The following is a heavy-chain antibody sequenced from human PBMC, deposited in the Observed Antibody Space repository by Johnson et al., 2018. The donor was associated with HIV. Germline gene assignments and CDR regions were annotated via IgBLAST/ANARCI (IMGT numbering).Heavy chain of an antibody. D-gene: IGHD4-23*01. CDR3: ARGDWLTVITSPDAFDI. CDR2: ISSSGSTI. V-gene: IGHV3-11*04. Sequence: QVQLVESGGGLVKPGGSLRLSCAASGFTFSDYYMSWIRQAPGKGLEWVSYISSSGSTIYYADSLKGRLTISRDNSKNTLYLQMNSLRTEDTAVYYCARGDWLTVITSPDAFDIWGQGTMVTVSS. CDR1: GFTFSDYY. J-gene: IGHJ3*02.